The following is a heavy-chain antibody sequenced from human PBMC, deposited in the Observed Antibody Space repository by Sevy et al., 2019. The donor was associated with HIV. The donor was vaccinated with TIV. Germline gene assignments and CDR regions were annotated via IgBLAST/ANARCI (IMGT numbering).Heavy chain of an antibody. CDR1: GFTFSNFG. J-gene: IGHJ4*02. V-gene: IGHV3-30*02. Sequence: GGSLRLSCTASGFTFSNFGMHWVRQVPGKGLEWVTFIRYNGSDKYYAASVKGRFTISRDDSKNTLYLQMDSLRAEDTAIYYCATDLAGAGRRYFDYWGQGNLVTVSS. D-gene: IGHD6-13*01. CDR2: IRYNGSDK. CDR3: ATDLAGAGRRYFDY.